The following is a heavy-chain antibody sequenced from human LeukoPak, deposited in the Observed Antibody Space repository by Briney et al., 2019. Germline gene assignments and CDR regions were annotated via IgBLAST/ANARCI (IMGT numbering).Heavy chain of an antibody. Sequence: GGSLRLSCAVSGFTVSGHYMSWVRQAPGKGLEWVSIIYSGGNTYYADSVKGRFTISRDTSKNTVSLQMDSLRVEDTAMYYCTRDQMNYWGQGTLVTVSS. J-gene: IGHJ4*02. CDR2: IYSGGNT. V-gene: IGHV3-53*01. D-gene: IGHD5-24*01. CDR1: GFTVSGHY. CDR3: TRDQMNY.